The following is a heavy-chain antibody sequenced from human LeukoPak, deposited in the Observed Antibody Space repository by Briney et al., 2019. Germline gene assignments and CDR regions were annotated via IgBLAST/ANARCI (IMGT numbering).Heavy chain of an antibody. CDR2: IMANGYIT. CDR3: AKDNDHHDLLTFYGFHF. Sequence: PGGSLRLSSAASGLNFREYAMSWVRQAPGKGMEWVADIMANGYITYYADSVKGRFTIARDNNKHALYLQMNSLRAEDTAVYYCAKDNDHHDLLTFYGFHFWGQGTMVTVSS. D-gene: IGHD3-9*01. V-gene: IGHV3-23*01. J-gene: IGHJ3*01. CDR1: GLNFREYA.